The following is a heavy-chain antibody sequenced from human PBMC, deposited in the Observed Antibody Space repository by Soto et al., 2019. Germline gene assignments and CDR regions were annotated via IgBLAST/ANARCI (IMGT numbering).Heavy chain of an antibody. CDR2: IIPIFGTA. V-gene: IGHV1-69*13. CDR1: GGTFSSYA. D-gene: IGHD3-10*01. Sequence: SVKVSCKASGGTFSSYAISWVRQAPGQGLEWMGGIIPIFGTANYAQKFQGRVTITADESTSTAYMELSSLRSEDTAVYYCASPYYYGSGSYPQGGFDYWGQGTLVTVSS. CDR3: ASPYYYGSGSYPQGGFDY. J-gene: IGHJ4*02.